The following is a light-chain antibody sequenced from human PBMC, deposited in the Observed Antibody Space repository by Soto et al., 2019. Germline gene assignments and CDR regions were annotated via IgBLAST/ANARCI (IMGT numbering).Light chain of an antibody. V-gene: IGKV1-39*01. CDR2: AAS. CDR1: QSRLDSDDGNTY. J-gene: IGKJ1*01. Sequence: MTQTPLSLPVTPGEPASISCGSSQSRLDSDDGNTYLNWYRQKPGKAPELLIFAASDLQSGVPSRFSGSGSGTDFTLTISSLQPEDFATYYCQQTYSSPQTFGQGTKVDIK. CDR3: QQTYSSPQT.